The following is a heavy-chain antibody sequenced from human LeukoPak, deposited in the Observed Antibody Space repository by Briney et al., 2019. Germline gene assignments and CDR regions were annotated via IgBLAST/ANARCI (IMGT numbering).Heavy chain of an antibody. Sequence: GGTLRLSCAASGFTFSTYGMNWVRQAPGKGLEWVSSISSSSSYIYYADSVKGRFTISRDNAKNSLYLQMNSLRAEDTAVYYCARDIYYDSSGYYVYWGQGTLVTVSS. CDR3: ARDIYYDSSGYYVY. CDR2: ISSSSSYI. CDR1: GFTFSTYG. D-gene: IGHD3-22*01. V-gene: IGHV3-21*01. J-gene: IGHJ4*02.